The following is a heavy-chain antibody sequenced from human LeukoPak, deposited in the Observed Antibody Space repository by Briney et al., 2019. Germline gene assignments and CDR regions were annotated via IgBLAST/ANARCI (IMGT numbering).Heavy chain of an antibody. J-gene: IGHJ4*02. V-gene: IGHV4-59*01. CDR3: ARSDTHHIHSSSWHFDY. CDR1: GGSIGTNY. CDR2: SSYSGSS. Sequence: SETQSLTCSVSGGSIGTNYWSWIRQVPGKGLEWIGYSSYSGSSNYNPSLKSRVTISVDTSKTQFSLYLNSVTAADTAVYYCARSDTHHIHSSSWHFDYWGQGTLVTVSS. D-gene: IGHD6-13*01.